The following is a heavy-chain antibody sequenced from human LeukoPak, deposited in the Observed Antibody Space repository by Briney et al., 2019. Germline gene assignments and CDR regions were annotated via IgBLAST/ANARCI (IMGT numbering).Heavy chain of an antibody. D-gene: IGHD6-19*01. CDR1: GGSISSYY. CDR2: IYYSGST. V-gene: IGHV4-59*01. Sequence: SVTLSLTCTVSGGSISSYYWSWIRQPPGKGLEWIGYIYYSGSTNYNPSLKSRVTISVDTSKNQFSLKLSSVTAADTAVYYCARGGAWYYFDYWGQGTLVTVSS. CDR3: ARGGAWYYFDY. J-gene: IGHJ4*02.